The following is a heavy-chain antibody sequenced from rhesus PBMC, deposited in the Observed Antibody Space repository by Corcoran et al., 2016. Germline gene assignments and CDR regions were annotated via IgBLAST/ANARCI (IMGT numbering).Heavy chain of an antibody. CDR2: ISNGGGST. J-gene: IGHJ4*01. CDR3: ARKATYYYSGSYYYDY. D-gene: IGHD3-16*01. V-gene: IGHV3-178*01. Sequence: EVQLVESGGGLAKPGGSVRLSCAASGCTFSDYYMDWVRQAPGKGLEWVSRISNGGGSTWYADSVKGRFTISRENAKNTLYFQMNSLRAEDTAVYYCARKATYYYSGSYYYDYWGQGVLVTVSS. CDR1: GCTFSDYY.